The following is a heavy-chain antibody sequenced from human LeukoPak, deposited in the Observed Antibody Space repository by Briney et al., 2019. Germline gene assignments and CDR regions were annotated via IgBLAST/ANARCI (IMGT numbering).Heavy chain of an antibody. CDR2: TNPNSGGT. D-gene: IGHD2-15*01. CDR1: GYTFTGYY. V-gene: IGHV1-2*02. CDR3: ARDLVVVAATGWFDP. Sequence: ASVKVSCKASGYTFTGYYMHWVRQAPGQGLEWMGWTNPNSGGTNYAQKFQGRVTMTRDTSISTAYMELSRLRSDDTAVYYCARDLVVVAATGWFDPWGQGTLVTVSP. J-gene: IGHJ5*02.